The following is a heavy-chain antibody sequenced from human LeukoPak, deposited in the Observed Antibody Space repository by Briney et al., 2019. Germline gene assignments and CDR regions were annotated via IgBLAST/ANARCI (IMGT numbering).Heavy chain of an antibody. CDR2: INHSGST. V-gene: IGHV4-34*01. CDR1: GGSFSGYY. D-gene: IGHD1-7*01. Sequence: SETLSLTCAVYGGSFSGYYWSWIRQPPGKGLEWIGEINHSGSTNYNPSLKSRVTISVDTSKNQFSLKLSSVTAADTAVYYCAIEDITGTTYGGQGTLVTVSS. CDR3: AIEDITGTTY. J-gene: IGHJ4*02.